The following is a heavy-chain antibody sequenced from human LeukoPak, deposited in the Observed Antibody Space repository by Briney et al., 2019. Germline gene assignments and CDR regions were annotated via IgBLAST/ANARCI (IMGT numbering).Heavy chain of an antibody. CDR1: GYTFTGYY. CDR2: INPNSGGT. Sequence: ASVKVSCKASGYTFTGYYMHWVRQAPGQGLEWMGWINPNSGGTNYAQKFQGRVTMTRDTSISTAYMELSRLRSDDTAVYYCARGDSRSLLPKDAFDNWGQGTMVTVSS. D-gene: IGHD6-13*01. V-gene: IGHV1-2*02. J-gene: IGHJ3*02. CDR3: ARGDSRSLLPKDAFDN.